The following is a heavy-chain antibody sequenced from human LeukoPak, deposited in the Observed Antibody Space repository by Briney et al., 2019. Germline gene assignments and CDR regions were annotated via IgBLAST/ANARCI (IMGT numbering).Heavy chain of an antibody. CDR3: ARDRGYSSDY. D-gene: IGHD5-12*01. CDR2: IKSDGSST. V-gene: IGHV3-74*01. CDR1: GFTFSIYW. Sequence: PGGSLRLSCEASGFTFSIYWMHWVRQAPGKGLVWVSLIKSDGSSTSYADSVKGRFIISRDNAKNTLYLQMNSLTVEDMAVYYCARDRGYSSDYWGQGTLVTVSS. J-gene: IGHJ4*02.